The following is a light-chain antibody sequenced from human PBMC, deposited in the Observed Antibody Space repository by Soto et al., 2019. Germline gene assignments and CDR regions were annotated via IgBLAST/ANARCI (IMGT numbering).Light chain of an antibody. Sequence: VLTQSPGTLSLSPGERATLSCMASQSLYNNYLAWHQQKPGQAPRRLIYGAFSRATDIPGRFSGSGSKKICTLSISKREQADAAANYYAQCASSSSVGEGTRLEIK. V-gene: IGKV3-20*01. CDR1: QSLYNNY. CDR3: AQCASSSS. J-gene: IGKJ5*01. CDR2: GAF.